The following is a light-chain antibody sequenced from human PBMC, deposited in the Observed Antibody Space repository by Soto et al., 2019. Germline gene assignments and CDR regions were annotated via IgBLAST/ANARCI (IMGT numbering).Light chain of an antibody. J-gene: IGKJ3*01. CDR1: QGISNF. CDR3: QKYNRAPFT. CDR2: EAS. V-gene: IGKV1-27*01. Sequence: DIQMTQSPSSLSASVGDRVTITCRASQGISNFVAWYQQIPGTVPQLLISEASTLQSGVSSRFSGSGSGTDFTLTINILQPEDVGSHYCQKYNRAPFTFGPGTKVGIK.